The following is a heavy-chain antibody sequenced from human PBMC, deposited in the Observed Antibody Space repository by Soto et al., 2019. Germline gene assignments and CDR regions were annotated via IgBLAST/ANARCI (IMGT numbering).Heavy chain of an antibody. Sequence: SETLSLTCTVSGGLISSSNWWSWVRQSPGKGLEWIGEIYHSGSTNYNPSLKSRVTISVDKSKNQFSLKLSSVTAADTAVYYCARGSGRQVYNYYGMDVWGQGTTVTVSS. D-gene: IGHD3-10*01. CDR2: IYHSGST. CDR3: ARGSGRQVYNYYGMDV. V-gene: IGHV4-4*02. J-gene: IGHJ6*02. CDR1: GGLISSSNW.